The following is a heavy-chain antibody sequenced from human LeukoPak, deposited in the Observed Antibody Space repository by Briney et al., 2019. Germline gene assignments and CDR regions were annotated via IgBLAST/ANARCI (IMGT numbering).Heavy chain of an antibody. CDR2: IIPIFGTP. CDR3: ASGDPWSGHIGYLNWFDP. Sequence: SVKVSCKASGGTFSNYAISWVRQAPGQGLEWLGGIIPIFGTPNYAQKFQGRVTITADEYTNTAYMQLSGLRSEDTAVYYCASGDPWSGHIGYLNWFDPWGQGTLVTVSS. J-gene: IGHJ5*02. CDR1: GGTFSNYA. V-gene: IGHV1-69*13. D-gene: IGHD3-3*01.